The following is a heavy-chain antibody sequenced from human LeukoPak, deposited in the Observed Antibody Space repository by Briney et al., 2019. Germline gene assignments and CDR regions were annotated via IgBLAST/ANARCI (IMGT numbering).Heavy chain of an antibody. CDR2: IYYSGIT. J-gene: IGHJ3*02. V-gene: IGHV4-39*01. Sequence: PSETLSLTCTVSGGSITSSNYYWGWVSQPPGKGLEWIASIYYSGITYHNPSLKSRVTISVDTSKNQFSLKLSSVTATDTAVYYCARHERFCSGGSCYGPDAFDIWGQGTMVTVS. CDR1: GGSITSSNYY. D-gene: IGHD2-15*01. CDR3: ARHERFCSGGSCYGPDAFDI.